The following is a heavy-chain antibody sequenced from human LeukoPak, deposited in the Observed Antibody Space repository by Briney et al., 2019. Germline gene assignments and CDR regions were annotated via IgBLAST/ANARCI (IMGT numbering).Heavy chain of an antibody. CDR1: GYTFTSYD. CDR2: MNPNSGNT. Sequence: ASVKVSCKASGYTFTSYDINWVRQATGQGLEWMGWMNPNSGNTGYAQKFQGRVTMTRNTSISTAYMELSSLRSEDTAVYYCARGSRALLWFGELFDIWGQGTMVTVSS. J-gene: IGHJ3*02. D-gene: IGHD3-10*01. V-gene: IGHV1-8*01. CDR3: ARGSRALLWFGELFDI.